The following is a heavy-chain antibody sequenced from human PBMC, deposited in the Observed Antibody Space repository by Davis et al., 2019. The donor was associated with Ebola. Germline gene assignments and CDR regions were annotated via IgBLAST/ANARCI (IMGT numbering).Heavy chain of an antibody. CDR1: GGSISSYY. V-gene: IGHV4-59*12. CDR3: AREGDYGDDYFDY. D-gene: IGHD4-17*01. J-gene: IGHJ4*02. CDR2: IYYSGST. Sequence: SETLSLTCTVSGGSISSYYWSWIRQPPGKGLEWIEYIYYSGSTNYNPSLKSRVTISVDTSKNQFSLKLSSVTAADTAVYYCAREGDYGDDYFDYWGQGTLVTVSS.